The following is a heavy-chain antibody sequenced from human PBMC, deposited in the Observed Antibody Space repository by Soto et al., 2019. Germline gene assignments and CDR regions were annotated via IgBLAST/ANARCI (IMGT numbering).Heavy chain of an antibody. CDR3: ARGDGSIAVAGSNEY. CDR2: ISSSSSYI. Sequence: GGSLRLSCAASGFTFSSYSMNWVRQAPGKGLEWVSSISSSSSYIYYADSVKGRFTISRDNAKNSLYLQMNSLRAEDTAVYYCARGDGSIAVAGSNEYWGQGTLVTVSS. D-gene: IGHD6-19*01. CDR1: GFTFSSYS. V-gene: IGHV3-21*01. J-gene: IGHJ4*02.